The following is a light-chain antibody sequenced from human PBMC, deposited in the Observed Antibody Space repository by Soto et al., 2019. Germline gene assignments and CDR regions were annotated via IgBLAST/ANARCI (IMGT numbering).Light chain of an antibody. CDR1: SRDVGGHDY. CDR3: SSYVTGNSLI. J-gene: IGLJ2*01. Sequence: QSALTQPSSASGSPGQSVTISCTGTSRDVGGHDYVSWYQQHPGKAPKLMIYEVSKRPSGVPDRFSGSKSGNTASLTVSGLQAEDEADYYCSSYVTGNSLIFGGGTKLTVL. CDR2: EVS. V-gene: IGLV2-8*01.